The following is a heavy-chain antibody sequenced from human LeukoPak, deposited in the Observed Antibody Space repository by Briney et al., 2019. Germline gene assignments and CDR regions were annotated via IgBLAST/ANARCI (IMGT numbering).Heavy chain of an antibody. V-gene: IGHV3-30*03. CDR3: ARTNGATLDAFDI. CDR2: ISYDGSSK. D-gene: IGHD1-26*01. CDR1: GFTVSSNY. J-gene: IGHJ3*02. Sequence: GGSLRLSCAASGFTVSSNYMSWVRQAPGKGLEWVAVISYDGSSKYYADSVKGRFTISRDNSKNTLYLQMNSLRAEDTAVYYCARTNGATLDAFDIWGQGTMVTVSS.